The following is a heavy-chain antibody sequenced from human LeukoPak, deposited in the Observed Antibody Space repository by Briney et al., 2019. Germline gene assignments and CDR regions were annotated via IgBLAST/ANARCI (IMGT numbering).Heavy chain of an antibody. Sequence: PGGSLRLSCAASRFTFSNYELNWVRQAPGKGLEWVSYISGSGNTIYYADSVKGRFTISRDNAKNSLYLQMNSLRAEDTAIYYCARTWLRGASSYYFDYWGQGTLVTVSS. CDR1: RFTFSNYE. V-gene: IGHV3-48*03. CDR2: ISGSGNTI. J-gene: IGHJ4*02. CDR3: ARTWLRGASSYYFDY. D-gene: IGHD1-26*01.